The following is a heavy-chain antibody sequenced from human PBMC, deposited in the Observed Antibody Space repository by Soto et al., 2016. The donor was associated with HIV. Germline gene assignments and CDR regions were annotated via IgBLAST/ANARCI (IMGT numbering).Heavy chain of an antibody. CDR3: ARDYLRTYSSSWSGYFQH. CDR1: GGTFSSYA. CDR2: IIPIFGTA. Sequence: QVQLVQSGAEVKKPGSSVKVSCKASGGTFSSYAISWVRQAPGQGLEWMGGIIPIFGTANYAQKFQGRVTITADESTSTAYMELSSLRSEDTAVYYCARDYLRTYSSSWSGYFQHWGQGTLVTVSS. V-gene: IGHV1-69*01. J-gene: IGHJ1*01. D-gene: IGHD6-13*01.